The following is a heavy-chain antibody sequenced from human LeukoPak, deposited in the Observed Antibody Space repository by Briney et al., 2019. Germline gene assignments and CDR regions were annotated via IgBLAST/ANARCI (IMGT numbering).Heavy chain of an antibody. Sequence: GGFLRLSCAASGFIFSNYPMHWVRQAPGKGLEYVSAISNNGGNTYYADSVKGRFTISRDNSKNTLYLQMGSLRAEDMAVYYCARVGNWGSPLYYSDFWGQGTLVTVSS. D-gene: IGHD7-27*01. J-gene: IGHJ4*02. V-gene: IGHV3-64*02. CDR3: ARVGNWGSPLYYSDF. CDR2: ISNNGGNT. CDR1: GFIFSNYP.